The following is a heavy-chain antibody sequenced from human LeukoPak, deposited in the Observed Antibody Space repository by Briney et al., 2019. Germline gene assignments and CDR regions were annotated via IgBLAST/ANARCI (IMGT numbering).Heavy chain of an antibody. CDR1: GGSVSSTTYH. J-gene: IGHJ4*02. Sequence: AETLSLTCTVSGGSVSSTTYHWGWTRQPPGKGLEWIGSIYYTGNTYYSPSLRSRVTISIDTSKNQFSLKLTSVTAADTAVYFCARLDNGRPGDYWGQGIRVSVSS. D-gene: IGHD1-1*01. V-gene: IGHV4-39*01. CDR2: IYYTGNT. CDR3: ARLDNGRPGDY.